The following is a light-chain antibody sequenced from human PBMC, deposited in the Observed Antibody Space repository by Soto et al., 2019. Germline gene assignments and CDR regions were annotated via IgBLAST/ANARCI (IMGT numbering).Light chain of an antibody. CDR1: QSVSSN. Sequence: EIVMTQSPATLSVSPGERATLSCRASQSVSSNLAWYQQKPGQVPRLLIYDASTRASGIPARFSGSGSGTEFTLTISSLEPEDFAVYYCQQRSNWPPITFGQGTRLEIK. CDR2: DAS. J-gene: IGKJ5*01. V-gene: IGKV3-11*01. CDR3: QQRSNWPPIT.